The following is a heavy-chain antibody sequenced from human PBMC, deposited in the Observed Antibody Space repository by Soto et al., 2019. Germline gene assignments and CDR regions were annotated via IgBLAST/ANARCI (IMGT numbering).Heavy chain of an antibody. CDR1: GYSFTSYY. CDR3: ARDKERSYYAMDV. V-gene: IGHV1-46*01. D-gene: IGHD3-16*01. J-gene: IGHJ6*02. Sequence: GASVKVSCKASGYSFTSYYINWVRQAPGQGLEWMGIIDPSGKNTKKAQKFQGRVTMTSDSSTSTVYLELSSLRSDDTAVYYCARDKERSYYAMDVWAQGTTVTVSS. CDR2: IDPSGKNT.